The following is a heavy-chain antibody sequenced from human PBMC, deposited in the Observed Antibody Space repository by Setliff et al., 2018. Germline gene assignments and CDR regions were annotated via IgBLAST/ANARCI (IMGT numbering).Heavy chain of an antibody. D-gene: IGHD3-22*01. CDR3: AREYYYDSSGYSYYFDY. CDR2: INAGNGNT. J-gene: IGHJ4*02. V-gene: IGHV1-3*01. Sequence: ASVKVSCKASGYTFTSYAMHWVRQAPGQRLEWMGWINAGNGNTKYSQKFQGRVTITRDTSAGTAYMELSSLRSEDTAVYYCAREYYYDSSGYSYYFDYWGQGTLVTVSS. CDR1: GYTFTSYA.